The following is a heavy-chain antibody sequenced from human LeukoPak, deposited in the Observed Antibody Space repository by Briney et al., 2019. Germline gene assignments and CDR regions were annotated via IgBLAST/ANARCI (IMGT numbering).Heavy chain of an antibody. CDR1: GFTFSSYA. D-gene: IGHD3-22*01. J-gene: IGHJ4*02. CDR2: ISGSGGST. V-gene: IGHV3-23*01. CDR3: AKDVTSRYYDSSGYYDSTFDY. Sequence: GGSLRLSCAASGFTFSSYAMSWVRQAPGKGLEWVSAISGSGGSTYYADSVKGRFTISRDNSKNTLYLQMNSLRAEDTAVYYCAKDVTSRYYDSSGYYDSTFDYWGQGTLVTVSS.